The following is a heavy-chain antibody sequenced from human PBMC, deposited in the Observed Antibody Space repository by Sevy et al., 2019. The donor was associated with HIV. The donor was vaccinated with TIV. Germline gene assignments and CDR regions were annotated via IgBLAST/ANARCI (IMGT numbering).Heavy chain of an antibody. CDR2: IIPIFGTA. D-gene: IGHD3-9*01. CDR3: ARVLRYFDWLLYPGHYHYYGMDV. V-gene: IGHV1-69*13. CDR1: GGTFSSYA. Sequence: ASVKVSCKASGGTFSSYAISWVRQAPGQGLEWMGGIIPIFGTANYAQKFQGRVTITADESTSTAYMELSSLRSEDTAVYYCARVLRYFDWLLYPGHYHYYGMDVWGQGTTVTVSS. J-gene: IGHJ6*02.